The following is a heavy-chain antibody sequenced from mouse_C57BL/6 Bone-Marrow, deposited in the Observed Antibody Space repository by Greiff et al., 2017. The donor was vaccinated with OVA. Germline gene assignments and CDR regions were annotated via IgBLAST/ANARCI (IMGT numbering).Heavy chain of an antibody. CDR1: GFNIKDDY. CDR3: TTDGSSYWPMDY. V-gene: IGHV14-4*01. Sequence: EVQLQQSGAELVRPGASVKLSCTASGFNIKDDYMHWVKQRPEQGLEWIGWIDPENGDTEYASKFQGKATITADTSSNTAYLQLSSLTSEDTAVYYCTTDGSSYWPMDYWGQGTSDTVSS. D-gene: IGHD1-1*01. J-gene: IGHJ4*01. CDR2: IDPENGDT.